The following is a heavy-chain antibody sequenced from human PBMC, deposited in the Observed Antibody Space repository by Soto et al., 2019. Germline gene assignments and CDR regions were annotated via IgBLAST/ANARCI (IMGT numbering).Heavy chain of an antibody. CDR2: ISDRRGTT. CDR3: AKDLGIGGYSGYDIYFGY. D-gene: IGHD5-12*01. V-gene: IGHV3-23*01. J-gene: IGHJ4*02. CDR1: GFTGISCA. Sequence: PGGSLRLSCAASGFTGISCAMSWVRQAPGKGLEWVAVISDRRGTTYYADSVKGRFTISRDISKNTLYLQMNSLRAEDTAIYYCAKDLGIGGYSGYDIYFGYWGQGALVTVSS.